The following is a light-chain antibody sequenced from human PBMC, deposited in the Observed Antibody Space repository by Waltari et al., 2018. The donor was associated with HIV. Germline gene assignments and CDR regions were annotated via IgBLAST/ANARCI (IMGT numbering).Light chain of an antibody. CDR2: AAS. CDR3: HQSYRTPPDT. Sequence: DIQMTQSPSSLSASVGYRVTITCRASQSIAKFLNWYQQKPVKAPKLLIYAASSWQSRVPSRCSGSGSGPEFSLAISSLQPDDFATYYCHQSYRTPPDTFGQGTKVEMK. J-gene: IGKJ2*01. V-gene: IGKV1-39*01. CDR1: QSIAKF.